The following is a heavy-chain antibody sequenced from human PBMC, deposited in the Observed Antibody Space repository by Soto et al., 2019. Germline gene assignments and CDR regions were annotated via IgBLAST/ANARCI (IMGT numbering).Heavy chain of an antibody. Sequence: GGSLRLSCAASGLTFRSYWMHWVRQAPGKGLVWVSRINTDGSVKNYADSVKGRFTISRDNSKNTLYLQMNSLRAEDTAVYYCVKGGYHYFDYWGQGTLVTVSS. V-gene: IGHV3-74*01. D-gene: IGHD5-12*01. CDR3: VKGGYHYFDY. CDR1: GLTFRSYW. J-gene: IGHJ4*02. CDR2: INTDGSVK.